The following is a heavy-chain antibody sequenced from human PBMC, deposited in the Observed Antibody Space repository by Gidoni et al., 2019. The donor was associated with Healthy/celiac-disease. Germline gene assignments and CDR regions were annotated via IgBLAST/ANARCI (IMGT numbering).Heavy chain of an antibody. V-gene: IGHV4-59*01. CDR2: IYYSGST. CDR1: GGSLSSYY. CDR3: ARIGYSSGWYVGDY. Sequence: QVQLQESGPGLVNPSETLSLTCTFSGGSLSSYYWSWIRQPPGKGLEWIGYIYYSGSTNYNPSLKSRVTISVDTSKNQFSLKLSSVTAADTAVYYCARIGYSSGWYVGDYWGQGTLVTVSS. D-gene: IGHD6-19*01. J-gene: IGHJ4*02.